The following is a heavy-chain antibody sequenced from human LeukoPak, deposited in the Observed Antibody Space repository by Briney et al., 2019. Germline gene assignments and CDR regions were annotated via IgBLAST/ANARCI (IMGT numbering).Heavy chain of an antibody. CDR1: GFTFSNYW. D-gene: IGHD6-19*01. CDR3: ARVMTVASTESFDY. J-gene: IGHJ4*02. Sequence: PGGSLRLSCAASGFTFSNYWMHWVRQAPGKGLEWVSSISSRSGSIYYADSVRGRFTISRDNAKNSLYLQMNSLRAEDTAVYFCARVMTVASTESFDYWGQGTLVTVSS. CDR2: ISSRSGSI. V-gene: IGHV3-21*01.